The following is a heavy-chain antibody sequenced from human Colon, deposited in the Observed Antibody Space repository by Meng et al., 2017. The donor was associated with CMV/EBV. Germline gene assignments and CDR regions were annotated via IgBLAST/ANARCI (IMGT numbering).Heavy chain of an antibody. Sequence: LSCPAPGLTFSWWWLPWVRQAPGKGLVWVSRITTDGSYTTYADSVKDRFTISRDNAKNTLYLQMNSLRVEDTAVYYCVGGGSGYMDYWGQGTLVTVSS. J-gene: IGHJ4*02. CDR3: VGGGSGYMDY. V-gene: IGHV3-74*03. CDR1: GLTFSWWW. CDR2: ITTDGSYT. D-gene: IGHD5-12*01.